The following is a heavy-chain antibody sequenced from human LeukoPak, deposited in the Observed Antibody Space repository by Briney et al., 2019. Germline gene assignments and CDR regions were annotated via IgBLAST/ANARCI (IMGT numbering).Heavy chain of an antibody. CDR3: ARSGNYFDC. Sequence: GGSLRLSCAASGFTFSTYEMNWVRQAPGKGLEWVSYITTSGSTIYYADSVKGRFTISRDNAKSSLYLQMNSLRAEDTAVYYCARSGNYFDCWGQGTLVTVSA. V-gene: IGHV3-48*03. CDR2: ITTSGSTI. D-gene: IGHD3-10*01. J-gene: IGHJ4*02. CDR1: GFTFSTYE.